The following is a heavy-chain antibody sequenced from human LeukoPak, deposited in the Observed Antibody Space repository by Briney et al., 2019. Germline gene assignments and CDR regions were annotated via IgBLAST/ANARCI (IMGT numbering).Heavy chain of an antibody. CDR2: INSDGSST. V-gene: IGHV3-74*01. D-gene: IGHD2-2*01. CDR1: GFTSSSNW. J-gene: IGHJ4*02. Sequence: GGSLRLSCAASGFTSSSNWMNWVRQAPGKGLVWVSRINSDGSSTSYADSVKGRFTISRDNAKNTLYLQMNSLRAEDTAVYYCARGYCSSPSCYAGLFDYWGQGTLVSVSS. CDR3: ARGYCSSPSCYAGLFDY.